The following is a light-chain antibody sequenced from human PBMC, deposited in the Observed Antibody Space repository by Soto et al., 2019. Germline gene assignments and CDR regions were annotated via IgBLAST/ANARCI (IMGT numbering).Light chain of an antibody. CDR2: AAS. V-gene: IGKV3-15*01. Sequence: EIVMTQSPATLSVSPWXRAXLXXRASQSVSSSFAWYQQKPGQAPRLLIYAASTRATGIPARFSGSGSGTEFTLTISSLQSEDFAVYYCQQYNNWPVFGQGTKVDI. CDR1: QSVSSS. J-gene: IGKJ1*01. CDR3: QQYNNWPV.